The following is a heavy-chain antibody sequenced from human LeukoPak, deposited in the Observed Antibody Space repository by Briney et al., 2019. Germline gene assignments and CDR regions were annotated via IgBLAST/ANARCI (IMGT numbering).Heavy chain of an antibody. CDR2: IWYDGSKS. CDR3: ARVDSAWALHF. Sequence: PGGSLRLSCAASGFTFSGSGMHWVRQAPGKGLEWVAIIWYDGSKSNYADSVKGRFTISRDNSKNTLYLEMNSLRAEDTAVYYCARVDSAWALHFWGQGALVTVSS. D-gene: IGHD6-19*01. J-gene: IGHJ4*02. V-gene: IGHV3-33*01. CDR1: GFTFSGSG.